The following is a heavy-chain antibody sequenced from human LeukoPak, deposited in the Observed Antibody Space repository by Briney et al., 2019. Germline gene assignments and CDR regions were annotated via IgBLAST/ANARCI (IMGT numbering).Heavy chain of an antibody. J-gene: IGHJ4*02. V-gene: IGHV1-2*02. CDR1: GYTFTGYY. D-gene: IGHD3-22*01. Sequence: GASVKVSCKASGYTFTGYYMHWVRQAPGQGLEWMGWINPNSGGTNYAQKFQGRVTMTRDTSISTAYMELSRLRSDDTAVYYCARDSGYYYVPEDYWGQGTLVTVSS. CDR2: INPNSGGT. CDR3: ARDSGYYYVPEDY.